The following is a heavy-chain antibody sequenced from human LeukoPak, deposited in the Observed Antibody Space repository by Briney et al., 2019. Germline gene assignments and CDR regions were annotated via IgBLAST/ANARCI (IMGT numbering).Heavy chain of an antibody. V-gene: IGHV3-21*01. Sequence: GGSLRLSCAASGFTFSSYSMNWVRQAPGKGLEWVSSISSSSSYIYYADSVKGRFTISRDNAKNSLYLQMNSLRAEDTAVYYCARPPRDDWLSGGGAFDYWGQGTLVTVSS. CDR2: ISSSSSYI. CDR3: ARPPRDDWLSGGGAFDY. D-gene: IGHD3-9*01. J-gene: IGHJ4*02. CDR1: GFTFSSYS.